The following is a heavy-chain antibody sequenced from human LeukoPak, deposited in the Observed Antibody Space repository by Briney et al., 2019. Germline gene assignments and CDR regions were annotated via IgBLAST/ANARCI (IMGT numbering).Heavy chain of an antibody. CDR1: GFTISSYG. J-gene: IGHJ4*02. CDR2: ISRSGATI. Sequence: GGSLRLTWAASGFTISSYGMNWVRQAPGKGPEWISYISRSGATIYYADYVKGRFTISRDNAKNSLYLQMSSLGAADTAIYYCSRARGVGDIYFDYWGQGTLVTVSS. V-gene: IGHV3-48*03. D-gene: IGHD2-8*01. CDR3: SRARGVGDIYFDY.